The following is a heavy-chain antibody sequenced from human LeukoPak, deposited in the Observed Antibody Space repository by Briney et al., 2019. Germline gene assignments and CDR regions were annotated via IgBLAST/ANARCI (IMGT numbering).Heavy chain of an antibody. CDR2: IYHSGST. CDR3: ARAGYSSGWYLGGFDY. CDR1: GGSISSSNW. Sequence: SGTLSLTCAVSGGSISSSNWWSWVRPPPGKGLEWIGEIYHSGSTNYNPSLKSRVTISVDKSKNQFSLKLSSVTAADTAVYYCARAGYSSGWYLGGFDYWGQGTLVTVSS. D-gene: IGHD6-19*01. J-gene: IGHJ4*02. V-gene: IGHV4-4*02.